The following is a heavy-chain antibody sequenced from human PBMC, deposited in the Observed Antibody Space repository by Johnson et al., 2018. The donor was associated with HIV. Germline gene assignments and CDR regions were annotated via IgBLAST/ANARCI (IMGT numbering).Heavy chain of an antibody. CDR2: INWSGGGT. CDR1: GFKLYEYD. V-gene: IGHV3-20*04. CDR3: ARAIYYYDTSGYLIRPRAFDI. Sequence: MQLVESGGDVVRPGGSLRISCVASGFKLYEYDVSWVRQVPGKGLEWVSGINWSGGGTAYADSVKGRFTVSSDNAKNSLYLQMNRLRAEDTALYYCARAIYYYDTSGYLIRPRAFDIWGQGTVVTVSS. J-gene: IGHJ3*02. D-gene: IGHD3-22*01.